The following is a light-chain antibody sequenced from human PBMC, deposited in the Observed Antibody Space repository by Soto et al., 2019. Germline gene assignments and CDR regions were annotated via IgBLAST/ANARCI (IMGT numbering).Light chain of an antibody. CDR3: QQYNNWRA. J-gene: IGKJ1*01. CDR1: QSVRSN. CDR2: GAS. Sequence: EIVMTQSPATLSLSPGERATLSCRASQSVRSNLAWYQQKPGQAPRLLIYGASTRATGIPARFSGSGSGTEFTLTISSLQSEDFAVYYCQQYNNWRAFGQGTKV. V-gene: IGKV3-15*01.